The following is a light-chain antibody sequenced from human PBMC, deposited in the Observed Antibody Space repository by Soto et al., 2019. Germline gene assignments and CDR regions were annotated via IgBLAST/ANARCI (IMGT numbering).Light chain of an antibody. CDR2: SNN. Sequence: QSALAQPPSVSGAPGQRVTISCTGSSSNIGSGYDVHWYQHLPGTAPKLLIYSNNNRPSGVPDRFSGSKSGASASLAITGLQAEDETDYYCQSFDASLSHWVFGGGTKLTVL. J-gene: IGLJ3*02. V-gene: IGLV1-40*01. CDR3: QSFDASLSHWV. CDR1: SSNIGSGYD.